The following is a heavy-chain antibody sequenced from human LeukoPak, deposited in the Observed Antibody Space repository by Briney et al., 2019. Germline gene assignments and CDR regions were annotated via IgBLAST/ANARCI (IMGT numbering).Heavy chain of an antibody. V-gene: IGHV3-23*01. CDR3: AKDGGEYYDILTGYYPRLYYMDV. D-gene: IGHD3-9*01. CDR1: GLTFSSYG. Sequence: PGGSLRLSCAASGLTFSSYGMSWVRQAPGKGLEWVSAISGSGGSTYYADSVKGRFTISRDNSKNTLYLQMNSLRAEDTAVYYCAKDGGEYYDILTGYYPRLYYMDVWGKGTTVTISS. CDR2: ISGSGGST. J-gene: IGHJ6*03.